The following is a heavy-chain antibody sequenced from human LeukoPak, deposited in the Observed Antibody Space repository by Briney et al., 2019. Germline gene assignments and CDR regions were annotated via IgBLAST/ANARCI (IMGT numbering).Heavy chain of an antibody. J-gene: IGHJ4*02. V-gene: IGHV3-21*01. CDR1: GFTFSSYS. CDR2: ISSVSNSYI. Sequence: GGSLRLSCAASGFTFSSYSMNWVRQAPGKGLEWVSSISSVSNSYIDYADSVKGRFTISRDNAKNSTYLQMNSLRAEDTAVYYCARSSRELGGYAPWELMPPFDYWGQGTLVTVSS. D-gene: IGHD1-7*01. CDR3: ARSSRELGGYAPWELMPPFDY.